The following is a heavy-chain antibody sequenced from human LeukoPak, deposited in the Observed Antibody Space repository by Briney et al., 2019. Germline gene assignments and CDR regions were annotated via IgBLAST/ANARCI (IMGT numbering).Heavy chain of an antibody. J-gene: IGHJ4*02. CDR1: GGSISSYY. D-gene: IGHD4-17*01. Sequence: SETLSLTCTVSGGSISSYYWSWIRQPPGKGLEWIGYIYYSGSTNYNPSLKSRVTISVDTSKNQFSLKLSSVTAADTAVYYCARHPYGDYLYYFDYWGQGTLVTVSS. CDR2: IYYSGST. V-gene: IGHV4-59*08. CDR3: ARHPYGDYLYYFDY.